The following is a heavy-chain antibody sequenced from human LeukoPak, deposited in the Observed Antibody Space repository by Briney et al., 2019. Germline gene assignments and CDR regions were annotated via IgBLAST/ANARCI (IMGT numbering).Heavy chain of an antibody. V-gene: IGHV3-30*18. CDR3: AKGRQQWWTFDALDI. Sequence: PGVSLRLSCAASGFTFSSYGMHWVRQAPGKGLEWVALISFDGGKKFYADSVKRRFTISRDNSKNTLYMQMNSLTPDDAAVYSCAKGRQQWWTFDALDIWGQGTMVTVSS. CDR1: GFTFSSYG. CDR2: ISFDGGKK. J-gene: IGHJ3*02. D-gene: IGHD5-18*01.